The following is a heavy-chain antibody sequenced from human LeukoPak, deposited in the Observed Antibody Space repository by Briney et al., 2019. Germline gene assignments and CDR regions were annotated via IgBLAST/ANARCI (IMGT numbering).Heavy chain of an antibody. CDR2: ISYDGSNK. CDR3: ARDRGAYCGGDCYLGFDY. Sequence: AGSLRLSCAASGFTFSSYGMHWVRQAPGKGQEWVAVISYDGSNKYYADSVKGRFTISRDNSKNTLYLQMNSLRSDDTAVYYCARDRGAYCGGDCYLGFDYWGRGTLVTVSS. J-gene: IGHJ4*03. CDR1: GFTFSSYG. V-gene: IGHV3-30*03. D-gene: IGHD2-21*02.